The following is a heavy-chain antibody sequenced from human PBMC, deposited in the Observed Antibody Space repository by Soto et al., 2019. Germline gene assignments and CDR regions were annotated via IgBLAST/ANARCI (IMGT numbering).Heavy chain of an antibody. CDR3: ARAGCDGGTCYTLVGLRYGMDV. CDR2: ISLDGKNK. J-gene: IGHJ6*02. V-gene: IGHV3-30*04. CDR1: GFTFSSYA. D-gene: IGHD2-15*01. Sequence: QVQLVESGGGVVQPGRSLRLSCAASGFTFSSYAMYWVRQAPGKGLGWVAVISLDGKNKHYADSVKGRFTIARDNSRNTLYLQMNSLRAEDTAVYYCARAGCDGGTCYTLVGLRYGMDVWGQGTTVTVSS.